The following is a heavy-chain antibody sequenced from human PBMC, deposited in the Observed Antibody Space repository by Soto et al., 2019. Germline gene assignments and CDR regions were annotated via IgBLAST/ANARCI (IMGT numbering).Heavy chain of an antibody. Sequence: QVQLVQSGAEVKKPGASVKVSCKASGYTFTTYYMHWVRQAPGHGLEWMGWIDPKSGGTYYAQKFRGWVTMTRDTSITTAYMELNRLKSDDTAVYYCARDRESYRYSDSFDIWGQGTMVTVSS. CDR1: GYTFTTYY. CDR2: IDPKSGGT. D-gene: IGHD3-16*02. J-gene: IGHJ3*02. V-gene: IGHV1-2*04. CDR3: ARDRESYRYSDSFDI.